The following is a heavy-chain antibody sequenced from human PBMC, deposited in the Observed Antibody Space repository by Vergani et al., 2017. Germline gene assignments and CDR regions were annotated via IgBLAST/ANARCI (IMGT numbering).Heavy chain of an antibody. D-gene: IGHD2-2*02. V-gene: IGHV3-23*04. J-gene: IGHJ4*02. Sequence: EVQLVESGGGLVQPGGSLRLSCAASGFTFSSYAMSWVRQAPGKGLEWVSAISGSGGSTYYADSVKGRFTISRDNSKNTLYLQMNSLRAEDTAVYYCAXAHPPTLYDIVVVPAAIGVYYFDYWGQGTLVTVSS. CDR3: AXAHPPTLYDIVVVPAAIGVYYFDY. CDR2: ISGSGGST. CDR1: GFTFSSYA.